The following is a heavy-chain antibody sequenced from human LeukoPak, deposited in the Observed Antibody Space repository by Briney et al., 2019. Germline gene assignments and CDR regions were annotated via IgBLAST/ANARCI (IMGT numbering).Heavy chain of an antibody. CDR3: ARQSRDGSKTRGYFFDH. CDR1: GYIFTHYW. Sequence: GESLQISSQVSGYIFTHYWIGWVRQMPGKGLESMGIIYPADSDTTYCPSFQGQVTISADKSIDTVYLQWSSLKASDTAMYYCARQSRDGSKTRGYFFDHWGQGTLVTVSS. D-gene: IGHD3-10*01. CDR2: IYPADSDT. V-gene: IGHV5-51*01. J-gene: IGHJ5*02.